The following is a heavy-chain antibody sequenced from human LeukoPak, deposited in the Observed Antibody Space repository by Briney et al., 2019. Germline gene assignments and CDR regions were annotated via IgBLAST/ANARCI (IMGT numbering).Heavy chain of an antibody. CDR1: GGSISSGDYY. V-gene: IGHV4-30-4*02. CDR3: ARAPYYYDSSGEGV. Sequence: PSETLSLTCTVSGGSISSGDYYWSWIRQPPGKGLEWIGYIYYSGSTYYNPSLKSRVTISVDTSKNQFSLKLSSVTAADTAVYYCARAPYYYDSSGEGVWGQGTLVTVSS. CDR2: IYYSGST. J-gene: IGHJ4*02. D-gene: IGHD3-22*01.